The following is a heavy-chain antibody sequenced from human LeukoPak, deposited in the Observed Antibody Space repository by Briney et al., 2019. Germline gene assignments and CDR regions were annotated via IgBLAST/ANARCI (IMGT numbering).Heavy chain of an antibody. J-gene: IGHJ2*01. Sequence: GGSLRLSCAASGFTFSSYAMSWVRQAPGKGLEWVSDISGSGGSTYYADSVKGRFTISRDNSKNTLYLQMNSLRAEDTAVYYCAKDHGPYGSGSYYAPWYFDLWGRGTLVTVSS. D-gene: IGHD3-10*01. V-gene: IGHV3-23*01. CDR3: AKDHGPYGSGSYYAPWYFDL. CDR2: ISGSGGST. CDR1: GFTFSSYA.